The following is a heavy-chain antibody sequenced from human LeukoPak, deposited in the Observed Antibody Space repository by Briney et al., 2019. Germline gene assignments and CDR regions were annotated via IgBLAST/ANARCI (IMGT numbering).Heavy chain of an antibody. CDR3: ARDLGYDILTGYFDY. CDR1: GFTFSSYS. Sequence: GGSLRLSCAASGFTFSSYSMNWVRQAPGKGLEWVSSISVSSGYIYYADSVKGRFTISRDNAKNSLYLQMNSLRAEDTAVFYCARDLGYDILTGYFDYWGQGTLVTVSS. V-gene: IGHV3-21*01. J-gene: IGHJ4*02. D-gene: IGHD3-9*01. CDR2: ISVSSGYI.